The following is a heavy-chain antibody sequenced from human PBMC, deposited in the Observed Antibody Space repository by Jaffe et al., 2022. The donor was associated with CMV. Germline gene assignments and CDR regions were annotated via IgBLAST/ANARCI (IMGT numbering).Heavy chain of an antibody. D-gene: IGHD3-16*01. CDR3: ARQVYSYAYNWFDP. CDR2: IYYTGTP. CDR1: GGSIISGGYY. V-gene: IGHV4-39*01. Sequence: QLQLQESGPGLVKPSETLSLRCTVSGGSIISGGYYWGWIRQPPGKGLEWIANIYYTGTPYYNPSLKSRVTISVDTSTNQFSLDLSSVTATDTAVYYCARQVYSYAYNWFDPWGLGTLVTVSS. J-gene: IGHJ5*02.